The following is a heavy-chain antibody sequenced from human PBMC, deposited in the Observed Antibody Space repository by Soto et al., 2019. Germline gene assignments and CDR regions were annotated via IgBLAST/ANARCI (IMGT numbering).Heavy chain of an antibody. CDR1: GYTFTSYG. Sequence: ASVKVSCKASGYTFTSYGISWVRQAPGQGLEWMGWISAYNGNTNYAQKLQGRVTMTTDTSTGTAYMELRSLRSDDTAVYYCARHISAYYDSSGFFDYWGQGTLVTVSS. CDR3: ARHISAYYDSSGFFDY. CDR2: ISAYNGNT. D-gene: IGHD3-22*01. V-gene: IGHV1-18*01. J-gene: IGHJ4*02.